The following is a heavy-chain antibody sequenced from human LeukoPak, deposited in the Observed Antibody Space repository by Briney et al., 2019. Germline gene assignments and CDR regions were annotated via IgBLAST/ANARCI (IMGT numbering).Heavy chain of an antibody. CDR2: ISSSSTYL. V-gene: IGHV3-21*01. D-gene: IGHD2-21*02. CDR1: GFTLSSYT. Sequence: GGSLRLFCAASGFTLSSYTMNWVRQAPGKWLEWVSSISSSSTYLDYADSLKGRFTISRDNAKNSLYLQMNSLRAEDTAVYYCARRSYCGGDCYGSDAFDIWGQGTMVTVSS. J-gene: IGHJ3*02. CDR3: ARRSYCGGDCYGSDAFDI.